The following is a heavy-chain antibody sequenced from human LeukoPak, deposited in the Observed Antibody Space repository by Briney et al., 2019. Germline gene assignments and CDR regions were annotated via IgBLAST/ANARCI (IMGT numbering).Heavy chain of an antibody. D-gene: IGHD6-13*01. CDR2: ITGSGGNT. CDR3: AKVPVWQQLVDY. J-gene: IGHJ4*02. CDR1: GFTFSSYA. V-gene: IGHV3-23*01. Sequence: GSLRLSCAASGFTFSSYAMSWVRQAPGKGLEWVSGITGSGGNTYYADSVKGRFTISRDNSRNTLYLQLNSLRAEDTAVYYCAKVPVWQQLVDYWGQGTLVTVSS.